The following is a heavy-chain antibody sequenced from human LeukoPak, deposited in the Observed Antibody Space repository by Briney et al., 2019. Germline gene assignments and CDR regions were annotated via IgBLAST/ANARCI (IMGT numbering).Heavy chain of an antibody. CDR2: ISGSSSYI. CDR3: ARVSAGVIGMKDVFDI. D-gene: IGHD3-16*02. J-gene: IGHJ3*02. Sequence: GGSLRLSCAASGFTFSRYSMNWVRQAPGKGLEWVSSISGSSSYIYYADSVKGRFTISRHNAKNSLYLQMNSLRAEDTAVYYCARVSAGVIGMKDVFDIWGQGTMVTVSS. CDR1: GFTFSRYS. V-gene: IGHV3-21*01.